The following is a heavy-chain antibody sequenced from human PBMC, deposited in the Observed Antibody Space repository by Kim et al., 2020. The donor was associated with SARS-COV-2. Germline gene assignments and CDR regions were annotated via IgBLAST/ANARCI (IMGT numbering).Heavy chain of an antibody. CDR1: GGSISSGDYY. D-gene: IGHD3-10*01. V-gene: IGHV4-30-4*01. CDR2: IYYSGST. Sequence: SETLSLTCTVSGGSISSGDYYWSWIRQPPGKGLEWIGYIYYSGSTYYNPSLKSRVTISVDTSKNQFSLKLSSVTAADTAVYYCARNKVLLWFGEDVSNWYFDLWGRGTLVTVSS. J-gene: IGHJ2*01. CDR3: ARNKVLLWFGEDVSNWYFDL.